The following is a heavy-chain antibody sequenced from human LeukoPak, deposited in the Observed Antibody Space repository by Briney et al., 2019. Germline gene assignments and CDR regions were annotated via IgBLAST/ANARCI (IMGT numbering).Heavy chain of an antibody. CDR2: IIPIFGTA. CDR1: GGTFSSYA. J-gene: IGHJ5*02. Sequence: SVKVSCKASGGTFSSYAISWVRQAPGQGLEWMGGIIPIFGTANYAQKFQGRVTITADESTSTAYMELSSLRSEDTAVYYCARRGYCGGDCYWGWFDPWGQGTLVTVSS. D-gene: IGHD2-21*02. V-gene: IGHV1-69*13. CDR3: ARRGYCGGDCYWGWFDP.